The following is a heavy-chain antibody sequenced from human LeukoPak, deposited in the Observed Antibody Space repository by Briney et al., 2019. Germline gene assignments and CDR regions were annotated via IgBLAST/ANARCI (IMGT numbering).Heavy chain of an antibody. J-gene: IGHJ4*02. CDR3: ARSHAGVVSLLYFDY. CDR2: IYHSGST. Sequence: PSETLSLTCVVSGYSISSGYYWGWIRQPPGKVLEWIGSIYHSGSTYYNPSLKSRVTISVDTSKNQFSLNLSSVTAADTAVYYCARSHAGVVSLLYFDYWGQGTLVTVSS. V-gene: IGHV4-38-2*01. CDR1: GYSISSGYY. D-gene: IGHD3-3*01.